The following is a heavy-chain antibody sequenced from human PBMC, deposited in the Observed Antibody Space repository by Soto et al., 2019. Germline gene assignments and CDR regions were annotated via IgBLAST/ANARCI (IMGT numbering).Heavy chain of an antibody. J-gene: IGHJ5*02. V-gene: IGHV3-21*01. CDR3: ASGLYCSSTSCYLDP. D-gene: IGHD2-2*01. Sequence: LRLSCAASGFTFSSYSMNWVRQAPGKGLEWVSSISSSSSYIYYADSVKGRFTISRDNAKNSLYLQMNSLRAEDTAVYYCASGLYCSSTSCYLDPWGQGTLVTVSS. CDR2: ISSSSSYI. CDR1: GFTFSSYS.